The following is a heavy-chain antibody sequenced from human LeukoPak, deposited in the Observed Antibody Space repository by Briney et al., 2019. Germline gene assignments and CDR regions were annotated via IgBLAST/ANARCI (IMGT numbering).Heavy chain of an antibody. J-gene: IGHJ3*02. Sequence: GRSLRLSCAASGFTFDDYAMHWVRHAQGKGLESVSPISWDSDTIDYADSVKGRLTLSRDNAKNSLYLQMNSLRAEDTALYLCAEDMGRIVRAFDIWGRGPMVTVSS. CDR1: GFTFDDYA. D-gene: IGHD3-22*01. CDR2: ISWDSDTI. V-gene: IGHV3-9*01. CDR3: AEDMGRIVRAFDI.